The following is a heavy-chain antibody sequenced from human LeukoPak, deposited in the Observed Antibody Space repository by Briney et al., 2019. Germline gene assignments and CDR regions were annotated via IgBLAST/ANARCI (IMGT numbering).Heavy chain of an antibody. CDR2: IKSEGEGATT. D-gene: IGHD3-3*02. J-gene: IGHJ6*04. V-gene: IGHV3-15*01. CDR1: GFTIGTAW. Sequence: GGSLRLSCVSSGFTIGTAWMSWVRQAPGKGLEWLGHIKSEGEGATTDYAAPAKGRFAISRDDSKNMIYLQMSSLKIDDTAIYYCIAHFPYFYGFDVWGKGSTVTVSS. CDR3: IAHFPYFYGFDV.